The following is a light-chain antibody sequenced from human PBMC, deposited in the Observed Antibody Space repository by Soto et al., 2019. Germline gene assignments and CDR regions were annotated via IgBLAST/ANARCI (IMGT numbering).Light chain of an antibody. J-gene: IGKJ1*01. V-gene: IGKV1-12*01. Sequence: DIQMTQSPSSVSASVGDRVTISCRASQGISSWLAWYQQKPGKAPKLLIYAASTLQSGVPSRFSGSGSGTDFTLTISRLEPEDFAVYYCQQYGSSPWTFGQGTKVEIK. CDR3: QQYGSSPWT. CDR1: QGISSW. CDR2: AAS.